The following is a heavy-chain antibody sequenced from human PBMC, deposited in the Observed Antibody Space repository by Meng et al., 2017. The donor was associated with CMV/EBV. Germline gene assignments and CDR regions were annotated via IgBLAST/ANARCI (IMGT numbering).Heavy chain of an antibody. J-gene: IGHJ4*02. CDR1: GGSCSGYY. CDR3: ARGSPYSSSWYFDY. V-gene: IGHV4-34*01. D-gene: IGHD6-6*01. Sequence: VQLQEWGVGLLKPSETLSLPCAVYGGSCSGYYGSWIRQPPGKGLEWIGEINHSGSTNYNPSLKSRVTISVDTSKNQFSLKLSSVTAADTAVYYCARGSPYSSSWYFDYWGQGTLVTVSS. CDR2: INHSGST.